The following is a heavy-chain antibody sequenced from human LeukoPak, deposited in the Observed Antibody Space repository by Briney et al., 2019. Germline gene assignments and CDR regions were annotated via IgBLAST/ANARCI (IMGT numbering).Heavy chain of an antibody. Sequence: PGGSLRLSCTASGFTFTSYAMSWVRRAPGKGLEWVSTITGSGGSTYYADSVKGRFTISRDNSKNTLFLQMNSLRAEDTALYFCAKEGYYDILTGSSDYFDYWGQGTLVTVSS. V-gene: IGHV3-23*01. CDR1: GFTFTSYA. J-gene: IGHJ4*02. CDR3: AKEGYYDILTGSSDYFDY. D-gene: IGHD3-9*01. CDR2: ITGSGGST.